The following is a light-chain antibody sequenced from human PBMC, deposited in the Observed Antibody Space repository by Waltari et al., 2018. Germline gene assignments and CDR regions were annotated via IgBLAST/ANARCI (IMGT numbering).Light chain of an antibody. V-gene: IGLV2-14*03. CDR3: SSYTVNTTLV. CDR1: SIDIGTYNY. J-gene: IGLJ3*02. CDR2: AFS. Sequence: QSALTQPAPVSGSPGQSIPFSCPGTSIDIGTYNYVSWYQSHPGKAPKLLIYAFSKRPSGVSNPFSASKSGNATSLTISGLQAENESYYYSSSYTVNTTLVFGGGTKLTVL.